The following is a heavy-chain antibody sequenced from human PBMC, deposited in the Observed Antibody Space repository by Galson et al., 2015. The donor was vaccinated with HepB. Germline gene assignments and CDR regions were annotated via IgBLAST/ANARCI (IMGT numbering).Heavy chain of an antibody. V-gene: IGHV3-11*06. CDR3: ARAIAGPYYFDY. CDR2: ISTSSSYT. Sequence: SLRLSCAASGFTFSDYYMSWIRQAPGKGLEWVSHISTSSSYTNYADSVKGRFTISRDNAKNSLYLQMNSLRAEDTAVYYCARAIAGPYYFDYWGQGTLVTVSS. CDR1: GFTFSDYY. J-gene: IGHJ4*02. D-gene: IGHD6-13*01.